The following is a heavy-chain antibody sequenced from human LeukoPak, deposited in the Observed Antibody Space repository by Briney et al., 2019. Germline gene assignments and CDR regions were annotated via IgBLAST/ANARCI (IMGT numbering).Heavy chain of an antibody. CDR2: IYYSGST. Sequence: SETLSLTCTVSGGSISSYYWSWIRQPPGKGLEWIGYIYYSGSTNYNPSLKSRVTISVDTSKNQFSLKLSSVTAADTAVYYCARETSVATIDYWGQGTLVTVSS. J-gene: IGHJ4*02. CDR3: ARETSVATIDY. CDR1: GGSISSYY. V-gene: IGHV4-59*08. D-gene: IGHD5-12*01.